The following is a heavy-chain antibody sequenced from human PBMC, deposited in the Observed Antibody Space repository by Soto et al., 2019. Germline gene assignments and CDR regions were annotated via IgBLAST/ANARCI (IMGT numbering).Heavy chain of an antibody. CDR1: GFTLSSYA. Sequence: DVQLLKSGGHSVQPGGSLRLSCSASGFTLSSYAMSWVRQAPGKGLEWVSSISAGGDMTYNSDSVKGRFTISRDNSNNALFLQMHNLRIEDTALYYCARGDRGGSGSPASYYYSGWDVWGQGATVTVS. J-gene: IGHJ6*02. CDR2: ISAGGDMT. V-gene: IGHV3-23*01. D-gene: IGHD3-10*01. CDR3: ARGDRGGSGSPASYYYSGWDV.